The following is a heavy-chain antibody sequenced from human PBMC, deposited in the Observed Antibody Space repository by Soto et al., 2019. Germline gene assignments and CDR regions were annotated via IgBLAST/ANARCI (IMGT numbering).Heavy chain of an antibody. V-gene: IGHV1-69*01. CDR1: GGSFRNYV. J-gene: IGHJ4*01. D-gene: IGHD4-4*01. CDR3: SFQSYSNSYSRVDF. Sequence: QVPLVQSGAEVKKPGSSVKVSCRASGGSFRNYVMIWVRQAPGQGLEWMGGIIPVFETRTYAQKFQGRVIITADYSTNTVSLEMSNLRSDDTAVYFCSFQSYSNSYSRVDFWGHGTLVTGSS. CDR2: IIPVFETR.